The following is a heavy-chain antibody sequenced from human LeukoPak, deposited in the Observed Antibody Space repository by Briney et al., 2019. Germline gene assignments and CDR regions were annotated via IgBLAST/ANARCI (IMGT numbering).Heavy chain of an antibody. CDR3: AKDRRGYSYGPFDY. V-gene: IGHV3-43D*03. J-gene: IGHJ4*02. D-gene: IGHD5-18*01. Sequence: PGGSLRLSCAASGFTFDDDVMHWVRQAQGKGLEWVSLISWDGGSTFYADSVKGRFTISRDNSKNSLYLQMNSLRAEDTALYYCAKDRRGYSYGPFDYWGQGALVTVSS. CDR2: ISWDGGST. CDR1: GFTFDDDV.